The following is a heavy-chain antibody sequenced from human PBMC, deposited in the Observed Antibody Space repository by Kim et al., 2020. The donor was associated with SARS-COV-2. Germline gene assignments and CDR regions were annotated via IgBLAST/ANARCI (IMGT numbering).Heavy chain of an antibody. J-gene: IGHJ2*01. D-gene: IGHD3-22*01. CDR2: IYPGDSDT. Sequence: GESLKISCKGSGYSFTSYWIGWVRQMPGKGLEWMGIIYPGDSDTRYSPFFQGQVTISADKSISTAYLQWSSLKASDTAMYYCARHSPFDDSSGYLYWYFDLWGRGTLVTVSS. CDR3: ARHSPFDDSSGYLYWYFDL. V-gene: IGHV5-51*01. CDR1: GYSFTSYW.